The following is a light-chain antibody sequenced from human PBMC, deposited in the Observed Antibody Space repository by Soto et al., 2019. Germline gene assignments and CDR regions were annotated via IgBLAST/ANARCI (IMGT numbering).Light chain of an antibody. J-gene: IGLJ1*01. V-gene: IGLV1-44*01. CDR1: SSNIGSNT. CDR2: SNN. CDR3: ATWDGSLIFYV. Sequence: QSALTQPPSASGTPGQRVTISCSGSSSNIGSNTVSWYQQLPGTAPKLLIYSNNQRPSGVPDRFSGSKSGTSASLAISRLQSEDGADYYCATWDGSLIFYVFGTGTKVTVL.